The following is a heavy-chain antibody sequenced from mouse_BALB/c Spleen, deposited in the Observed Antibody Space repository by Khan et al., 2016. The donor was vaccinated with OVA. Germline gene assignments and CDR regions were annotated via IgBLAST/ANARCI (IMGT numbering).Heavy chain of an antibody. J-gene: IGHJ4*01. CDR1: GDSITSGF. D-gene: IGHD1-1*01. CDR3: ARSYGSWAMDY. V-gene: IGHV3-8*02. Sequence: EVELVESGPSLVKPSQTLSLTCSVTGDSITSGFWNWIRKFPGNKFEYLGYITYSGNTYYNPYLKSRISITRDTSKCPYYLQLNSVTTEDTATYYCARSYGSWAMDYWGQGTSVTVSS. CDR2: ITYSGNT.